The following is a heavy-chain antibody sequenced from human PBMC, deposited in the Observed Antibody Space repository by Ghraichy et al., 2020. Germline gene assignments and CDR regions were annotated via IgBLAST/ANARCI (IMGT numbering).Heavy chain of an antibody. CDR1: GGSISSYY. CDR2: IYYSGST. D-gene: IGHD5-18*01. V-gene: IGHV4-59*01. J-gene: IGHJ4*02. CDR3: ARGQLWYTFDC. Sequence: SETLSLTCTVSGGSISSYYWSWIRQPPGKGLEWVGYIYYSGSTNSNPSLKSRVTISVDTSKNQFSLKLSSVTAADTAVYYCARGQLWYTFDCWGQGTLVTVPS.